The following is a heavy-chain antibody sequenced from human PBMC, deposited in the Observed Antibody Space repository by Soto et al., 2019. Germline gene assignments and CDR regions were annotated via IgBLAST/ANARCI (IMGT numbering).Heavy chain of an antibody. J-gene: IGHJ5*02. CDR3: ARGANDFWSGYSIWFDP. CDR1: GGSISSSSYY. V-gene: IGHV4-39*01. Sequence: SETLSLTCTVSGGSISSSSYYWGWIRQPPGKGLEWIGSIYYSGSTYYNPSLKSRVTISVDTSRNQFSLKLSSVTAADTAVYYCARGANDFWSGYSIWFDPWGQGTLVTVSS. D-gene: IGHD3-3*01. CDR2: IYYSGST.